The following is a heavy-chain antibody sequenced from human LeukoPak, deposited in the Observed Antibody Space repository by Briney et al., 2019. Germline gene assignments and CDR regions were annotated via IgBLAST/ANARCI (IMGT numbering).Heavy chain of an antibody. D-gene: IGHD3-22*01. CDR1: GYTFTSYY. CDR3: AGVHSSGYYYFDY. J-gene: IGHJ4*02. Sequence: ASVKVSCKASGYTFTSYYMHWVRQAPGQGLEWMGIINPRGGSTSYAQKFQGRVTMTRDTSTSTVYMELSSLRSEDTAVYYCAGVHSSGYYYFDYWGQGTLVTVSS. CDR2: INPRGGST. V-gene: IGHV1-46*01.